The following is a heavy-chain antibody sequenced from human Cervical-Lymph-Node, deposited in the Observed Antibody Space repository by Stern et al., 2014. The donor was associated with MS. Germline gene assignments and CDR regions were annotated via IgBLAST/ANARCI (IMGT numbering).Heavy chain of an antibody. V-gene: IGHV1-3*01. J-gene: IGHJ6*02. CDR3: ARGGIYGVVTIFQVHGLDV. D-gene: IGHD3-3*01. CDR2: INVVRGDT. Sequence: QVQLVQSGAEVRKPGASVKISCKASGYTLYSYAIHWVRQAPGQRLEWMGWINVVRGDTKYSQSVEGRVTISTDTSANTAYMELSSLTSEDTAIYYCARGGIYGVVTIFQVHGLDVWGQGTTVTVSS. CDR1: GYTLYSYA.